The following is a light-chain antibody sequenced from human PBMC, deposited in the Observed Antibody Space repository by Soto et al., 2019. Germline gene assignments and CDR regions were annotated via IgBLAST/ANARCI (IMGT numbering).Light chain of an antibody. J-gene: IGKJ1*01. V-gene: IGKV1-39*01. CDR3: QQTYSTPHS. CDR2: GAS. Sequence: DIQMTQSPSSLSASVGDRVTITCRASQSISSYLNWYQQKPGKAPRLLIYGASSLQIGVPYSFSDNGSGKDFSLNISSLQPEDSATYYCQQTYSTPHSFGQGTKAEIK. CDR1: QSISSY.